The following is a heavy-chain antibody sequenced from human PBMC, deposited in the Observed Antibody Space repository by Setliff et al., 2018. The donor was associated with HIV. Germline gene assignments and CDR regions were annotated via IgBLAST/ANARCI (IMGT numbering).Heavy chain of an antibody. D-gene: IGHD3-3*01. CDR1: GGSINNYF. Sequence: PSETLSLTCTVSGGSINNYFWSWIRQSPGRGLEWIGYIYYSGETNYNPSLKSRVAFSVDTSKNQFSLKLSSVTAADSAVYYCAPGEGVASTYYHDWGQGTQVTVSS. V-gene: IGHV4-59*01. J-gene: IGHJ4*01. CDR3: APGEGVASTYYHD. CDR2: IYYSGET.